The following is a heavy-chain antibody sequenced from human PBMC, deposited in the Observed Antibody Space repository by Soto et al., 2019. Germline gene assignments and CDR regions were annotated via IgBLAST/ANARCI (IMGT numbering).Heavy chain of an antibody. D-gene: IGHD3-10*02. J-gene: IGHJ4*02. CDR2: ISGSGGST. CDR1: GFTFSSYA. V-gene: IGHV3-23*01. CDR3: AKDGRSVRDVGGGPALTPFWY. Sequence: EVQLLESGGGLVQPGGSLRLSCAASGFTFSSYAMSWVRQAPGKGLEWVSAISGSGGSTYYADSVKGRFTISRDNSKNTLYLQMNSLRAVDTAVYYCAKDGRSVRDVGGGPALTPFWYWGKGTMVTVSS.